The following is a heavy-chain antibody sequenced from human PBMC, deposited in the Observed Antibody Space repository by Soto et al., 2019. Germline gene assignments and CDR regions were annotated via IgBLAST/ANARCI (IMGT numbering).Heavy chain of an antibody. CDR2: IYHSGST. CDR1: GGSISSGGYS. J-gene: IGHJ4*02. Sequence: PSETLSLTCAVSGGSISSGGYSWSWIRQPPGKGLEWIGYIYHSGSTYYNPSLKSRVTISVDRSKNQFSLKLSSVTAADTAVYHCARAPARYFDYWGQGTLVTVSS. V-gene: IGHV4-30-2*01. D-gene: IGHD2-2*01. CDR3: ARAPARYFDY.